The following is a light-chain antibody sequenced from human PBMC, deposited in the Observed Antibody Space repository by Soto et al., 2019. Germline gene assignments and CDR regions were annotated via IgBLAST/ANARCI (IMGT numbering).Light chain of an antibody. J-gene: IGKJ1*01. CDR3: QQYNSYST. V-gene: IGKV1-5*03. Sequence: DLRMTQSPSTLSASVGDRVTITCRASQSISSWLAWYQQKPGKAPKLLIYKASSLESGVPSRFSGSGSGTEFTLTISSLQPDDFATYYCQQYNSYSTFGQGTKVDIK. CDR2: KAS. CDR1: QSISSW.